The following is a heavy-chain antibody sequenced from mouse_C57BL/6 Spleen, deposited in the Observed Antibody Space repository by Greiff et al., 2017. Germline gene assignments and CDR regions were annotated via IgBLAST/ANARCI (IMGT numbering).Heavy chain of an antibody. Sequence: QVHVKQSGAELVRPGASVKLSCKASGYTFTDYYINWVKQRPGQGLEWIARIYPGSGNTYYNEKFKGKATLTAEKSSSTAYMQLSSLTSEDSAVYFCARGGYPYFDYWGQGTTLTVSS. CDR1: GYTFTDYY. J-gene: IGHJ2*01. CDR3: ARGGYPYFDY. V-gene: IGHV1-76*01. D-gene: IGHD2-2*01. CDR2: IYPGSGNT.